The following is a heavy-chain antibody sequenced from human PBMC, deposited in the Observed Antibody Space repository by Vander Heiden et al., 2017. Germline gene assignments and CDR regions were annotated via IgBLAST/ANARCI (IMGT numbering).Heavy chain of an antibody. J-gene: IGHJ5*02. CDR1: GAPMRGHY. CDR3: VRGNGWFDP. D-gene: IGHD1-1*01. Sequence: QAQSQESGPGMVKTSETLSPTCSGPGAPMRGHYWSWSRQSPGRGMEWIGNIFHNGANNYGPALRSRVTMSVDVSKKQVSLRLTSATAADTARYYCVRGNGWFDPWGQGILVIVST. CDR2: IFHNGAN. V-gene: IGHV4-59*11.